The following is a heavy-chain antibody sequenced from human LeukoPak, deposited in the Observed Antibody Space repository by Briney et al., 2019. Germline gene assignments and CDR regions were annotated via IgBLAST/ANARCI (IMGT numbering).Heavy chain of an antibody. J-gene: IGHJ4*02. CDR2: ISSLSSTT. CDR1: GLTFSDYE. CDR3: AREMKDSSGSFLAH. Sequence: GGSLRLSCAVSGLTFSDYEMTLVRQAPGKGLEWVSYISSLSSTTYYADSVSGRFTVSRDNAKSSLYLQMNSLSAEDTALYYCAREMKDSSGSFLAHWGQEPLVTVSS. D-gene: IGHD3-22*01. V-gene: IGHV3-48*03.